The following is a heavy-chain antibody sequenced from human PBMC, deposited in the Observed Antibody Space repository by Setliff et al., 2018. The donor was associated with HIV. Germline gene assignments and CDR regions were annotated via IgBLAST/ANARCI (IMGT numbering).Heavy chain of an antibody. D-gene: IGHD1-20*01. J-gene: IGHJ3*02. Sequence: PSETLSLTCTGSGGSISSYYWSWIRRPQGIGLAWLGYLPNVGHTNCIPPLKSRVTISMDTSKDQVSLRLTSVTAADTAVYYCVRHAGARIGISDAFDIWGQESMVTVSS. CDR3: VRHAGARIGISDAFDI. V-gene: IGHV4-59*08. CDR2: LPNVGHT. CDR1: GGSISSYY.